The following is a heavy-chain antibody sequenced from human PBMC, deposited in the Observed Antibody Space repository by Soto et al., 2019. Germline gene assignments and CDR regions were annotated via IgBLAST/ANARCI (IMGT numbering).Heavy chain of an antibody. CDR1: GFPFSSYG. Sequence: GGSLTISCAASGFPFSSYGIHWVRPAPGKGLEWVAVIWYDGSNKYYADSVKGRVTISRDNAKNSLYLQMNSLRAEDTAIFYCAREEIEYWGQGTRFTVSP. CDR2: IWYDGSNK. V-gene: IGHV3-33*01. J-gene: IGHJ4*02. CDR3: AREEIEY.